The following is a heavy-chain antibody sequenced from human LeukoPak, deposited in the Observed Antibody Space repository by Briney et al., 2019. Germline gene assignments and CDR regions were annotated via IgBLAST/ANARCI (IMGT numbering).Heavy chain of an antibody. CDR1: GFTFSTYW. J-gene: IGHJ4*02. V-gene: IGHV3-7*01. D-gene: IGHD3-3*01. CDR2: IKQDGSEK. CDR3: ARVSDFWSGYYTGIRAPLGY. Sequence: QPGGSLRLSCAASGFTFSTYWMSWVRQAPGKGLEWVANIKQDGSEKNYVDSVKGRFIISRDNAENSLDLQMNSLRAEDTAVYYCARVSDFWSGYYTGIRAPLGYWGQGTLVTVSS.